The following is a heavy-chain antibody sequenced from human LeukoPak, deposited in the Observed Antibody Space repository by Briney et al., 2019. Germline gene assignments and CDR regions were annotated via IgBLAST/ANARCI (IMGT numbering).Heavy chain of an antibody. Sequence: ASVKVSCKASGYTFTSYGISWVRQAPGQGLEWMGWISAYNGNTNYAQKLQGRVTMTTDTSTSTAYMELRGLRSDDTAVYYCARAYYYDSSGYYRYFDYWGQGTLVTVSS. CDR3: ARAYYYDSSGYYRYFDY. CDR2: ISAYNGNT. D-gene: IGHD3-22*01. V-gene: IGHV1-18*01. J-gene: IGHJ4*02. CDR1: GYTFTSYG.